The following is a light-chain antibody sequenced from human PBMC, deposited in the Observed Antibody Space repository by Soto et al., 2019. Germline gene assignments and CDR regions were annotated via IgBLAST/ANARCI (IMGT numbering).Light chain of an antibody. V-gene: IGKV1-5*03. CDR2: QAS. CDR3: QQYNTFAAT. CDR1: EDVVNW. J-gene: IGKJ1*01. Sequence: DIQMTQSPSTRSAFVGDRVTITCRASEDVVNWVAWYQKKPGQAHKLLIYQASVLEDGVPSRFSAAGSDTEFTLTISSLQPDDFATYYCQQYNTFAATFGQGTKV.